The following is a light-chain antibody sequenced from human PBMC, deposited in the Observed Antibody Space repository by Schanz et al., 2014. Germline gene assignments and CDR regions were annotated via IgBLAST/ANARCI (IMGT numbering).Light chain of an antibody. CDR3: QQYISSPLT. CDR1: QSVSNNY. Sequence: EIVLTQSPGPLSLSPGERATLSCRASQSVSNNYLAWYQQKPGQAPRLLIYGASNRATGIPDRFSGSGSGTDFTLTISRLEPEDFAVYYCQQYISSPLTFGQGTRLEIK. V-gene: IGKV3-20*01. J-gene: IGKJ5*01. CDR2: GAS.